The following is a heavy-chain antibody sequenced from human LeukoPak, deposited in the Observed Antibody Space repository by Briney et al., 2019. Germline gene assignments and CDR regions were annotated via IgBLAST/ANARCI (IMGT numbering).Heavy chain of an antibody. CDR3: ARWYSGSYYEGYAFDI. CDR1: GYTFTGYY. Sequence: GASVKVSCKASGYTFTGYYMHWVRQAPGQGLEWMGWINPNSGGTNYAQKFQGRVTMTRDTSISTAYMELSRLRSDDTAVYYCARWYSGSYYEGYAFDIWGQGTMVTVSS. D-gene: IGHD1-26*01. V-gene: IGHV1-2*02. CDR2: INPNSGGT. J-gene: IGHJ3*02.